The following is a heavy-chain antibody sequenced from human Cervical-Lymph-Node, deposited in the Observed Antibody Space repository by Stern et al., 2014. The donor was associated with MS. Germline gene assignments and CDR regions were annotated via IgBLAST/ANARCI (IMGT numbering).Heavy chain of an antibody. D-gene: IGHD3-16*01. CDR3: ARGIYALDV. J-gene: IGHJ6*02. CDR2: IYYSGGT. CDR1: GDSLIGYY. V-gene: IGHV4-59*01. Sequence: QLVQSGPGLVKPSETLSLTCTVSGDSLIGYYWSWIRQPPGKGLEWIGSIYYSGGTKYNPSLESRVTISVDRSKKQFSLQLTSVTAADSALYFCARGIYALDVWGQGTTVTVSS.